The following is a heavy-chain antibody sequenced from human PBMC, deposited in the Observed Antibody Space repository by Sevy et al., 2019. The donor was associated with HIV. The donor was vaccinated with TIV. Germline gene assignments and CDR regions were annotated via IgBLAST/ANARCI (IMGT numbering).Heavy chain of an antibody. CDR3: ARDTSGYSSGWYPYYHYYGIDV. D-gene: IGHD6-19*01. V-gene: IGHV4-59*01. Sequence: SETLSLTCTVSGDSIIDYYWSWIRQPPGKGLEWIGYIHNRGRYNYNPSLKSRVTISGDVSKNQFSLKLSSVTAADTAVNYCARDTSGYSSGWYPYYHYYGIDVWGQGTTVTVSS. CDR1: GDSIIDYY. J-gene: IGHJ6*02. CDR2: IHNRGRY.